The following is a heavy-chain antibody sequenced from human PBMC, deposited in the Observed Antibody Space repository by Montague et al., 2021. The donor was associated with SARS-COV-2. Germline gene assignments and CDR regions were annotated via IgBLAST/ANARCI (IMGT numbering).Heavy chain of an antibody. J-gene: IGHJ6*02. CDR2: IDWDDDK. CDR3: ARTRYFGILYYYGMDV. V-gene: IGHV2-70*01. D-gene: IGHD3-9*01. CDR1: GFSLSTSGMC. Sequence: VKPTQTLTLTCTFSGFSLSTSGMCVSWIRQPPGKALEWLALIDWDDDKYYSTSLKTRLTISKDTSKNQVVLTMTNMDPVDTATYYCARTRYFGILYYYGMDVWGQGTTVTVSS.